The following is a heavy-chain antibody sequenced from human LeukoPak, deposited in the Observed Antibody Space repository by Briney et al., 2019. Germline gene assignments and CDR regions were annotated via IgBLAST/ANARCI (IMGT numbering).Heavy chain of an antibody. CDR2: IWYDGSNK. V-gene: IGHV3-33*01. Sequence: GGSLRLSCAASGFTFSSYGMHWVRQAPGKGLEWVAVIWYDGSNKYYADSVKGRFTISRDNSKNTLYLQMNSLRAEDTAVYYCARVSEQWLALGYWGQGTLVTVS. D-gene: IGHD6-19*01. J-gene: IGHJ4*02. CDR3: ARVSEQWLALGY. CDR1: GFTFSSYG.